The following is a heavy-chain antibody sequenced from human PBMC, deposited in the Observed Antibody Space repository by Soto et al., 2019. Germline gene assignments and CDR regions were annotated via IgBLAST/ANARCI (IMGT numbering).Heavy chain of an antibody. D-gene: IGHD3-3*01. J-gene: IGHJ4*02. V-gene: IGHV4-34*01. CDR2: INHSGST. CDR1: GGSFSGYY. CDR3: ARGEDDFWSGYYPLYY. Sequence: SETLSLTCAVSGGSFSGYYWSWIRQPPGKGLEWIGEINHSGSTNYNPSLKSRVTISVDTSKNQFSLKLSSVTAADTAVYYCARGEDDFWSGYYPLYYWGQGTLVTVSS.